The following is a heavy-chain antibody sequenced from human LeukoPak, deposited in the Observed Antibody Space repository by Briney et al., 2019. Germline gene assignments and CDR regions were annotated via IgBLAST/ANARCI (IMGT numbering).Heavy chain of an antibody. Sequence: PGGSLRLSFAASGFTFSSYAMHWVRQAPGKGLEWVAVISSDGSNKYYADSVKGRFTISRDNSKNTLYLQMNSLRAEDTAVYYCARDSVAPAVHYYFDYWGQGTLVTVSS. CDR2: ISSDGSNK. CDR3: ARDSVAPAVHYYFDY. J-gene: IGHJ4*02. D-gene: IGHD2-2*01. CDR1: GFTFSSYA. V-gene: IGHV3-30*04.